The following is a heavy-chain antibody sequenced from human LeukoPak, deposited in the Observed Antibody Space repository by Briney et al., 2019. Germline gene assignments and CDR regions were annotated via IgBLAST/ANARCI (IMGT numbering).Heavy chain of an antibody. CDR1: GFTFSSYA. Sequence: GGSLRLSCAASGFTFSSYAMSWVRQAPGKGLEWVSAISGSGGSTYYADSVKGRFTISRDNSKNTPYLQMNSLRAEDTAVYYCAKHIERITMVRGVIRGAFDIWGQGTMVTVSS. CDR2: ISGSGGST. V-gene: IGHV3-23*01. CDR3: AKHIERITMVRGVIRGAFDI. D-gene: IGHD3-10*01. J-gene: IGHJ3*02.